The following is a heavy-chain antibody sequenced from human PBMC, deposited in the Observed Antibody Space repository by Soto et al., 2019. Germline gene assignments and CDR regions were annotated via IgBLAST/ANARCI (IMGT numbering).Heavy chain of an antibody. V-gene: IGHV3-23*01. D-gene: IGHD6-19*01. CDR3: VKAFTQDSVWDFDY. CDR1: GFTFSNYA. J-gene: IGHJ4*02. CDR2: ITRSGDST. Sequence: GSLRLSCAASGFTFSNYAMSWVRQAPGKGLEWVSAITRSGDSTYYADSVKGRFTISRDNSKNTLYLQMISLRADDTAVYYCVKAFTQDSVWDFDYWGQRTLVTVPS.